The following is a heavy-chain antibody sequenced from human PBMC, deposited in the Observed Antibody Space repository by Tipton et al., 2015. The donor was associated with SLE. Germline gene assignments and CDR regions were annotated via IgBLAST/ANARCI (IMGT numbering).Heavy chain of an antibody. V-gene: IGHV4-59*12. Sequence: TLSLTCTVSGGSISSYYWSWIRQPPGKGLEWIGYIYYSGSTNYNPSLKSRVTISVDTSKNQFSLKLSSVTAADTAVYYCASSSGSMVTTWYFDLWGRGTLVTVAS. CDR2: IYYSGST. CDR1: GGSISSYY. J-gene: IGHJ2*01. CDR3: ASSSGSMVTTWYFDL. D-gene: IGHD4-17*01.